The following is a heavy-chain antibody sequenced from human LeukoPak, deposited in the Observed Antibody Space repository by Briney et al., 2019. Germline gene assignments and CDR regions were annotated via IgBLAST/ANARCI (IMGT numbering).Heavy chain of an antibody. V-gene: IGHV3-53*01. J-gene: IGHJ4*02. CDR2: IYSGGST. CDR3: AKPNIVVVPAAALDY. Sequence: GGSLRLSCAASGFTVSSIYMSWVRQAPGKGLEWVSVIYSGGSTYYADSVKGRFTISRDNSKNTLYLQMNSLRAEDTAVYYCAKPNIVVVPAAALDYWGQGTLVTVSS. D-gene: IGHD2-2*01. CDR1: GFTVSSIY.